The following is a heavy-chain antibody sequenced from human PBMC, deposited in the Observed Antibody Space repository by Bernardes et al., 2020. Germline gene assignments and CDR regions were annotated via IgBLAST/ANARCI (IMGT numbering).Heavy chain of an antibody. J-gene: IGHJ4*02. CDR2: ISSSSSYI. V-gene: IGHV3-21*01. CDR1: GFTFSSYS. CDR3: ARDDDILTGYYDY. D-gene: IGHD3-9*01. Sequence: GGSLRLSCGASGFTFSSYSMNWVRQAPGKGLEWVSSISSSSSYIYYADSVKGRFTISRDNAKNSLYLQMNSLRAEDTAVYYCARDDDILTGYYDYWGQGTLVTVSS.